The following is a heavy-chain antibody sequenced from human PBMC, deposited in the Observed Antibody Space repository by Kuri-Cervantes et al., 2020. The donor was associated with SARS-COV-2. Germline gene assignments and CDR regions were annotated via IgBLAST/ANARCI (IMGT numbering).Heavy chain of an antibody. CDR2: ITSSSSTV. J-gene: IGHJ6*03. CDR3: ARGAANYYYMDV. Sequence: GESLKISCAASGFTLGTYSMNWVRQAPGKGLEWLSYITSSSSTVYYADSVKGRFSISRDNSKNTVSLHMNSLRAEDTAMYYCARGAANYYYMDVWGKGTTVTVSS. D-gene: IGHD3-16*01. V-gene: IGHV3-48*01. CDR1: GFTLGTYS.